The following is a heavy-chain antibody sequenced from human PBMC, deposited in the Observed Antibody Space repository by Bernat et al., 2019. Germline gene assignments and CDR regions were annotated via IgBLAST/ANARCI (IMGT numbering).Heavy chain of an antibody. CDR2: INWNGGSK. CDR3: ARDAEGAVAGTSVY. CDR1: GFTFDDYG. J-gene: IGHJ4*02. D-gene: IGHD6-19*01. Sequence: EVQLVESGGGVVRPGGSLRLSCAASGFTFDDYGMSWVRQAPGKGLEWVCGINWNGGSKGYADAVKGRFTISRDNAKNSLYLHMNSLRDEDTDLYSRARDAEGAVAGTSVYWGQGTLVTVSS. V-gene: IGHV3-20*04.